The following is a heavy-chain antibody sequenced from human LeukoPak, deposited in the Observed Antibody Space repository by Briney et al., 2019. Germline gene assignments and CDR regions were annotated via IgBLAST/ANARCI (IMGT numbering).Heavy chain of an antibody. J-gene: IGHJ4*02. CDR3: ARDLAPAAGYSSGWYVGDY. CDR1: GYTFTSYY. V-gene: IGHV1-46*01. D-gene: IGHD6-19*01. CDR2: INPSGGST. Sequence: ASVKVSCKASGYTFTSYYMHWVRQAPGQGLEWMGIINPSGGSTSYAQKFQGRVTMTRDTSTSTVYMELSSLRSEDTAVYYCARDLAPAAGYSSGWYVGDYWGQGTLVIVSS.